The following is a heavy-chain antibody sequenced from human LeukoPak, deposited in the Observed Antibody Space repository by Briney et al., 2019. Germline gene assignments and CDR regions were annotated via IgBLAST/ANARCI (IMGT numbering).Heavy chain of an antibody. CDR1: GFTFSSYS. CDR3: ARGGDNSNNWFDP. V-gene: IGHV3-21*01. D-gene: IGHD3-10*01. Sequence: NPGGSLRLSCAASGFTFSSYSMNWVRQAPGKGLEWVSSISSSSSYIYYVDSVKGRFTISRDNAKNSLYLQMNSLRAEDTAVYYCARGGDNSNNWFDPWGQGTLVTVSS. CDR2: ISSSSSYI. J-gene: IGHJ5*02.